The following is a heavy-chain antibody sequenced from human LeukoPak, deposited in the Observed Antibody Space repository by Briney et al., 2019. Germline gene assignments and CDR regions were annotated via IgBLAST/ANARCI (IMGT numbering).Heavy chain of an antibody. CDR3: ARGAVPLDY. D-gene: IGHD1-26*01. CDR1: GFTFSSYG. J-gene: IGHJ4*02. Sequence: GGSLRLSCAASGFTFSSYGMHWVRQAPGKGLEWVVVIWYDGSNKYYADSVKGRFTISRDNSKNTLYLQMNSLRAEDTAVYYCARGAVPLDYWGQGTLVTVSS. V-gene: IGHV3-33*01. CDR2: IWYDGSNK.